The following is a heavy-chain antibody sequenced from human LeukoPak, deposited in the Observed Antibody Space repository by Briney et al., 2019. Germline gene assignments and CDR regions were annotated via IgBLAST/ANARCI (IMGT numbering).Heavy chain of an antibody. CDR3: ARLVGPGGSDY. CDR2: INHSGST. D-gene: IGHD2-15*01. V-gene: IGHV4-34*01. CDR1: GGSFSGYY. J-gene: IGHJ4*02. Sequence: PSETLSLTCAVYGGSFSGYYWSWIRQPPGKGLEWIGEINHSGSTNYNPSLKGRVTISVDTSKNQFSLKLSSVTAADTAVYYCARLVGPGGSDYWGQGTLVTVSS.